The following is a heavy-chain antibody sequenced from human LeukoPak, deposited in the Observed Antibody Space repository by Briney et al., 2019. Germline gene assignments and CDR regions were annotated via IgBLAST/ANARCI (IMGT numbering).Heavy chain of an antibody. D-gene: IGHD3-22*01. CDR1: GFTFSSYA. CDR2: ISYDGSNK. CDR3: ARVHHYYDSSGYYSCAFDI. V-gene: IGHV3-30*04. J-gene: IGHJ3*02. Sequence: PGGSLRLSCAASGFTFSSYAMHWVRQAPGKGLEWVALISYDGSNKYYADSVKGRFTISRDNSQNTLYLQMNSLRAEDTAVYYCARVHHYYDSSGYYSCAFDIWGQGTMVTVSS.